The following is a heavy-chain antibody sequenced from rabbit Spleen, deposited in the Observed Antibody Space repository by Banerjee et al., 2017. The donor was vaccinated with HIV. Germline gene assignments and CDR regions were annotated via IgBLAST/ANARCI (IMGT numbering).Heavy chain of an antibody. CDR1: GFSFSSGQD. CDR3: ARDVLDENGRGYYNL. Sequence: LVESGGGLVKPGASLTLTCEASGFSFSSGQDMCWVRQAPGKGLEWIGWIDAGSGRTWYANWVNGRLTISKTSSTTVTLQMTGLTAADTATYFCARDVLDENGRGYYNLWGPGTLVTVS. V-gene: IGHV1S40*01. D-gene: IGHD5-1*01. CDR2: IDAGSGRT. J-gene: IGHJ4*01.